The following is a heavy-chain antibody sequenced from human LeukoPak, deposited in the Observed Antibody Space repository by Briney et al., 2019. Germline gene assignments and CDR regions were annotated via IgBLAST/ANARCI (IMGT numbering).Heavy chain of an antibody. D-gene: IGHD3-3*01. CDR2: ISSSSSYI. V-gene: IGHV3-21*01. J-gene: IGHJ4*02. CDR1: GFTFSSYS. Sequence: GGSLRLSCAASGFTFSSYSMNWVRQAPGKGLEWVSSISSSSSYIYYADSVKCRFTISRDNAKNSLYLQMNSLRAEDTAVYYCARVRPYYDFWSGYEDWGQGTLVTVSS. CDR3: ARVRPYYDFWSGYED.